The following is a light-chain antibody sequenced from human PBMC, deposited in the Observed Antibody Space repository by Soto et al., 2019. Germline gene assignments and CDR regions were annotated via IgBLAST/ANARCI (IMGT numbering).Light chain of an antibody. CDR1: SSNIGAGYD. J-gene: IGLJ1*01. Sequence: QTVVTQPPSVSGAPGQRVPISCTGSSSNIGAGYDVHWYQQLPGTAPKLLIYGNSNRPSGVPDRFSGSKSGTSASLAITGLQAEDEADYYCQSYDSSLSGYVFGTGTKVTVL. CDR3: QSYDSSLSGYV. V-gene: IGLV1-40*01. CDR2: GNS.